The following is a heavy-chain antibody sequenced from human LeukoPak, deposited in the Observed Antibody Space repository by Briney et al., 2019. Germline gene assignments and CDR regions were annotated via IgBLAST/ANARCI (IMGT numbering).Heavy chain of an antibody. J-gene: IGHJ5*02. CDR2: IYYSGST. V-gene: IGHV4-39*01. CDR3: ARRGFVVVPASSFDP. Sequence: PSETLSLTCTVSGGSISSSSYYWGWIRQPPGTGLEWIGSIYYSGSTYYNPSLRSRVTISVDTSKNQFSLKLSSVTAADTAVYYCARRGFVVVPASSFDPWGQGTLVTVSS. D-gene: IGHD2-2*01. CDR1: GGSISSSSYY.